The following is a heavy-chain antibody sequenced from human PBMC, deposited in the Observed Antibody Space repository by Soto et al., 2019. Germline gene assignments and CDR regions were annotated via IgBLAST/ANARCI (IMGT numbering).Heavy chain of an antibody. Sequence: QVQLVESGGGVVQPGRSLRLSCAASGFTFSSYAMHWVRQAPGKGLEWVAVISYDGSNKYHADSVKGRFTISRDNSKNSLYLQMNSLRAEDTAVYYCARTYSSSSNINYYYGMDVWGQGTTVTVSS. CDR2: ISYDGSNK. J-gene: IGHJ6*02. CDR3: ARTYSSSSNINYYYGMDV. CDR1: GFTFSSYA. D-gene: IGHD6-6*01. V-gene: IGHV3-30-3*01.